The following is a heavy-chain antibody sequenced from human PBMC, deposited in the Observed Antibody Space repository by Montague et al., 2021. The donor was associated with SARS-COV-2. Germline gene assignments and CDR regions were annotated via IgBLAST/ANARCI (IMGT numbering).Heavy chain of an antibody. J-gene: IGHJ3*01. CDR2: IYYRGST. D-gene: IGHD5-24*01. CDR1: GGSISSSSYY. CDR3: ARLSGYNPFDAFDL. Sequence: SETLSLTCTVSGGSISSSSYYWAWIRQPPGKGLEWIGSIYYRGSTYYNPSLKSRVFISVDTSKNQLSLTLTSVTAADTAVYFCARLSGYNPFDAFDLWGPGTMVTVTS. V-gene: IGHV4-39*01.